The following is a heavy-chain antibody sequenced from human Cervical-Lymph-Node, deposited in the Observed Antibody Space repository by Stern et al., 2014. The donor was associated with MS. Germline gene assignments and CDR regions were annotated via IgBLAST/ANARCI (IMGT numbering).Heavy chain of an antibody. CDR2: MSHNGNI. CDR1: RGSINFYS. Sequence: VQLVQSGPGLVKPSETPSLTCTVSRGSINFYSWTWIRQPPGKALEWIAYMSHNGNIAYRPSLKSRLTLSADTSKNQLSLRVTSVTAADTAVYYCARESRSGRYFDYWGRGTLVTVSS. V-gene: IGHV4-59*01. J-gene: IGHJ4*02. D-gene: IGHD6-19*01. CDR3: ARESRSGRYFDY.